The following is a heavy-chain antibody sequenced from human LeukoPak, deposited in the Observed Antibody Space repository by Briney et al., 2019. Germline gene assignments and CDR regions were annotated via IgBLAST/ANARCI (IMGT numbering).Heavy chain of an antibody. CDR2: IYYSGST. CDR1: GGSISSGGYY. Sequence: PSETLSLTCTVSGGSISSGGYYWSWIRQHPGKGLEWIGYIYYSGSTYYNPSLKSRVTISADTYKNLFSLSLSSVTAADTGVYYCARAPYCGGDCSRASDYWGQGSLVTVSS. D-gene: IGHD2-21*02. CDR3: ARAPYCGGDCSRASDY. J-gene: IGHJ4*02. V-gene: IGHV4-31*03.